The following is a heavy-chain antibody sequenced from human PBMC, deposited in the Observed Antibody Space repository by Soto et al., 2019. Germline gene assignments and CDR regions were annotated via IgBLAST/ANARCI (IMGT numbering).Heavy chain of an antibody. CDR2: IKQDGNEK. J-gene: IGHJ4*02. CDR1: GFIFSNFW. D-gene: IGHD3-10*01. V-gene: IGHV3-7*01. Sequence: PGLSLRLSCSASGFIFSNFWMSCVRQAPGKGLEWVANIKQDGNEKYLVESVKGRFTISRDNAKNSLYLQMDSPRAADTAVYYCALPEVSGTNYPTTFDCWGQGTLVTVSS. CDR3: ALPEVSGTNYPTTFDC.